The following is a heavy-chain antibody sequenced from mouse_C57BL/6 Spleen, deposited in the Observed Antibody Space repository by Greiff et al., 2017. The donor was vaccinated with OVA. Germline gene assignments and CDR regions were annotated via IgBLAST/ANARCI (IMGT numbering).Heavy chain of an antibody. V-gene: IGHV1-15*01. CDR1: GYTFTDYE. J-gene: IGHJ3*01. Sequence: QVQLQQSGAELVRPGASVTLSCKASGYTFTDYEMHWVKQTPVHGLEWIGAIDPETGGTAYNQKFKGKAILTADKSSSTAYMELRSLTSEDSAVYYCTSGAAQAAGFAYWGQGTLVTVSA. CDR3: TSGAAQAAGFAY. CDR2: IDPETGGT. D-gene: IGHD3-2*02.